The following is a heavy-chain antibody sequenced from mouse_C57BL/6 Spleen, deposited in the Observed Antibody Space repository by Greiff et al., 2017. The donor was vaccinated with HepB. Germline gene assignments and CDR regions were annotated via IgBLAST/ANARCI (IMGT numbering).Heavy chain of an antibody. CDR2: ISSGSSTI. D-gene: IGHD2-5*01. CDR3: ARPPSYYSKAMDY. V-gene: IGHV5-17*01. J-gene: IGHJ4*01. Sequence: EVKLVESGGGLVKPGGSLKLSCAASGFTFSDYGMHWVRQAPEKGLEWVAYISSGSSTIYYADTVKGRCTISRDNAKNTLFLQMTSLRSEDTAMYYCARPPSYYSKAMDYWGQGTSVTVSS. CDR1: GFTFSDYG.